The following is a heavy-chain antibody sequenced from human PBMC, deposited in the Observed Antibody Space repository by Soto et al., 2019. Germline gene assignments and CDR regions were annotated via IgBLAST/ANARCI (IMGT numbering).Heavy chain of an antibody. D-gene: IGHD2-15*01. V-gene: IGHV3-23*01. Sequence: EVQLLESGGDLVQPGGSLRLSCAASGFTFTTYAMTWVRQAPGKGLECVSAISGSGGSTYYADSVKGRFTISTHNSKNTPYLLMNSLIADDTGVYYCAKDKDTTFSPQDYWGQGTLVTVSS. CDR2: ISGSGGST. J-gene: IGHJ4*02. CDR1: GFTFTTYA. CDR3: AKDKDTTFSPQDY.